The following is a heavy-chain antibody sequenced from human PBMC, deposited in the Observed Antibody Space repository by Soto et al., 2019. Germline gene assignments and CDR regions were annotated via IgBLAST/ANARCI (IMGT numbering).Heavy chain of an antibody. Sequence: GASVKASCKASGYTFTGYYMHWVRRAPGQGLEWMGWINPNSGGTNYAQKFQGRVTMTRETSISTAYMELSRLRSDDTAVYYCARDPRGYYYGMEVWGQGTRVTVSS. D-gene: IGHD3-10*01. J-gene: IGHJ6*02. CDR2: INPNSGGT. CDR3: ARDPRGYYYGMEV. V-gene: IGHV1-2*02. CDR1: GYTFTGYY.